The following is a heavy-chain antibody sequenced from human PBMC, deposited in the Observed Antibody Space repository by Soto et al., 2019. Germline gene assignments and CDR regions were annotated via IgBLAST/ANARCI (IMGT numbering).Heavy chain of an antibody. CDR1: GGSISSSSYY. D-gene: IGHD2-15*01. J-gene: IGHJ4*02. CDR3: ARHGVAALHFDY. CDR2: IYYTGRT. V-gene: IGHV4-39*01. Sequence: QLHLQESGPGLVKPSETLSLTCTVSGGSISSSSYYWGWIRQPPGKGLEWIGSIYYTGRTYYSPSLKSRVTISVDTSKNQCSLKRSSVTAADTAVGYWARHGVAALHFDYWGQGALVTVSS.